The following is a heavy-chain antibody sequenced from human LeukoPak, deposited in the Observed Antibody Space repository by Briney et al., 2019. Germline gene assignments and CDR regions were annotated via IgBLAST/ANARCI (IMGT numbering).Heavy chain of an antibody. CDR2: INPNSGGT. Sequence: GASVKVSCKASGYTFTGYYMHWVRQAPGQGLEWMGWINPNSGGTNYAQKFQGRVTMTEDTSTDTAYMEVSSLRSEDTAVYYCARRSAFLDYITSYYFDYWGQGTLVTVSS. D-gene: IGHD3-3*02. V-gene: IGHV1-2*02. CDR3: ARRSAFLDYITSYYFDY. CDR1: GYTFTGYY. J-gene: IGHJ4*02.